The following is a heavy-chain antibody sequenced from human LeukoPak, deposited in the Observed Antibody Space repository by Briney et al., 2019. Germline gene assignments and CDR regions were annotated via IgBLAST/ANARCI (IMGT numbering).Heavy chain of an antibody. CDR3: ARDRLERPGGWFDP. CDR2: ISYDGSNK. Sequence: PGGSLRLSCAASGFTFSSYAMHWVRQAPGKGLEWVAVISYDGSNKYYADSVKGRFTISRDNSKNTLYLQMNSLRAEDTAVYYCARDRLERPGGWFDPWGQGTLVTVSS. D-gene: IGHD1-1*01. J-gene: IGHJ5*02. V-gene: IGHV3-30-3*01. CDR1: GFTFSSYA.